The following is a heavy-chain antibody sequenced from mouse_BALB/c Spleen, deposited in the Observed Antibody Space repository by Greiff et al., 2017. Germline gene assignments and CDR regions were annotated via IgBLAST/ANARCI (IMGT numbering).Heavy chain of an antibody. CDR2: ISSGGST. J-gene: IGHJ4*01. CDR1: GFTFSSYA. CDR3: ARGGPRAMDY. V-gene: IGHV5-6-5*01. Sequence: EVMLVESGGGLVKPGGSLKLSCAASGFTFSSYAMSWVRQTPEKRLEWVASISSGGSTYYPDSVKGRFTISRDNARNILYLQMSSLRSEDTAMYYCARGGPRAMDYWGQGTSVTVSS.